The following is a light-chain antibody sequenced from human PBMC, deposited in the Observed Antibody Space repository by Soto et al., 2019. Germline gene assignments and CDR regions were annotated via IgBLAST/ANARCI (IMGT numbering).Light chain of an antibody. CDR3: QQYNRYPLT. CDR1: QSINTW. Sequence: DIQMTQSPSTLSASVGDRVIITCRASQSINTWLAWFQQKPGKAPKVLIYKASTLESEVPSRFSGSGSGTEFTLTISSVQPDDFATYYCQQYNRYPLTFGGGNKVEIK. J-gene: IGKJ4*01. CDR2: KAS. V-gene: IGKV1-5*03.